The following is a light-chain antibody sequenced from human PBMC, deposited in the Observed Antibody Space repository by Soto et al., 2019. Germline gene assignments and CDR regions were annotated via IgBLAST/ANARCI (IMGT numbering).Light chain of an antibody. J-gene: IGLJ3*02. V-gene: IGLV7-46*01. CDR3: LLSYDGRGV. CDR2: DTS. Sequence: QAVVTQEPSLTVSPGGTVTLTCGSSTGAVTSGHFPYWIQQRPGQAPRTLIYDTSNKHSWTPARFSGSLLGGKAALSLSGAQPEDEADYYCLLSYDGRGVFGGGTKLTVL. CDR1: TGAVTSGHF.